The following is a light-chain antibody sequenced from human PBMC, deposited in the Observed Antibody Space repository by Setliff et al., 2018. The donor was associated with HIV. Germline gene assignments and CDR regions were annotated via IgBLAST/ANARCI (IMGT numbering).Light chain of an antibody. J-gene: IGLJ2*01. CDR2: RNN. V-gene: IGLV1-47*01. CDR3: ATWDDSLSAHVV. Sequence: PPSASGTPGQRVTISCSGSSSNIGSNYVYWYQQLPGTAPKLLIYRNNQRPSGVPDRFSGSKSGTSASLAISGLRSEDEADYYCATWDDSLSAHVVFGGGTKGTVL. CDR1: SSNIGSNY.